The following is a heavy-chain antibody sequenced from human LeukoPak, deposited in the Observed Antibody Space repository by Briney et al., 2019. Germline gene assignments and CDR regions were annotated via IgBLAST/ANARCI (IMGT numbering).Heavy chain of an antibody. J-gene: IGHJ4*02. D-gene: IGHD4-17*01. CDR3: ARDDYGDYVWHY. CDR1: GGSFSGYY. V-gene: IGHV4-34*01. Sequence: PSGTLSLTCAVYGGSFSGYYWSWIRQPPGKGLEWIGEINHSGSTNYNPSLKSRVTISVDTSKNQFSLKLSSVTAADTAVYYCARDDYGDYVWHYWGQGTLVTVSS. CDR2: INHSGST.